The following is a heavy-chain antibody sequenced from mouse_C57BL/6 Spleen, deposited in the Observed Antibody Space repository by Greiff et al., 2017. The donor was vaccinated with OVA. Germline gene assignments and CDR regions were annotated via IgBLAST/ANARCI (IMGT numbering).Heavy chain of an antibody. CDR3: ARWGDYYARDY. J-gene: IGHJ4*01. V-gene: IGHV1-42*01. CDR2: INPSTGGT. Sequence: EVQLQQSGPELVKPGASVKISCKASGYSFTGYYMNWVKQSPEKSLEWIGEINPSTGGTSFNQKFKTKSTLTVNKSSSTAYRQLKSQTSEDSAVYYSARWGDYYARDYWGQGISVTVAT. CDR1: GYSFTGYY.